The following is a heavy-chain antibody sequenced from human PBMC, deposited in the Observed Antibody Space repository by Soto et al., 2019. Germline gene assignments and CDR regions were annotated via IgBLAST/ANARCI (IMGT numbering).Heavy chain of an antibody. CDR1: GFTFSNAW. CDR2: IKSKTDGEST. V-gene: IGHV3-15*01. J-gene: IGHJ4*02. CDR3: ITVSYSGYDY. D-gene: IGHD5-12*01. Sequence: GGSLRLSCAASGFTFSNAWMSWVRQAPGKGLEWVGRIKSKTDGESTDYAATVKGRFTISRDNSKNTLYLQMNSLKTEDTAGYYCITVSYSGYDYWGQGTLVTVSS.